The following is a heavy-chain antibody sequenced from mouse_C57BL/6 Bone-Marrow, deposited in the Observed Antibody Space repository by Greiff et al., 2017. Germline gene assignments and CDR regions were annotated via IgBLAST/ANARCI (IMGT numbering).Heavy chain of an antibody. CDR1: GFTFSDYG. CDR2: ISSGSSTI. CDR3: ARGSNSYAMDY. V-gene: IGHV5-17*01. J-gene: IGHJ4*01. Sequence: VQLKESGGGLVKPGGSLKLSCAASGFTFSDYGMHWVRQAPEKGLEWVAYISSGSSTIYYADTVKGRFTISRDNAKNTLFLQMTSLRSEDTAMYYCARGSNSYAMDYWGQGTSVTVSS. D-gene: IGHD2-5*01.